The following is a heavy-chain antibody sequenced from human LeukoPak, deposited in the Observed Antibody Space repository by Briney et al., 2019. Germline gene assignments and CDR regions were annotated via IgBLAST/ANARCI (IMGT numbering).Heavy chain of an antibody. V-gene: IGHV3-21*01. CDR1: GFTFNIYV. CDR2: ITSTSYI. CDR3: ARDTNYYDTSGYYSGSDFDY. J-gene: IGHJ4*02. D-gene: IGHD3-22*01. Sequence: PGGSLRLSCAASGFTFNIYVMTWVRQAPGKGLEWVSSITSTSYIYYSDSVKGRFTISRDDAKKSLFLQMSSLRAEDTAVYYCARDTNYYDTSGYYSGSDFDYWGQGTLVTVSS.